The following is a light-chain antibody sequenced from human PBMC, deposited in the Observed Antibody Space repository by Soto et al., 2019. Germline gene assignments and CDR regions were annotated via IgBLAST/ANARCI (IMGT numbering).Light chain of an antibody. CDR1: NSDVGGYDR. CDR2: EVY. V-gene: IGLV2-14*01. Sequence: QSALTQPASVSGSPGQSITISCTGTNSDVGGYDRVSWYQHHPGKAPKLLIFEVYNRPSGISDRFSGSKSGDTASLTISGLQAEDEAEYYCISYIHSTTTHWVFGGGTKLTVL. CDR3: ISYIHSTTTHWV. J-gene: IGLJ3*02.